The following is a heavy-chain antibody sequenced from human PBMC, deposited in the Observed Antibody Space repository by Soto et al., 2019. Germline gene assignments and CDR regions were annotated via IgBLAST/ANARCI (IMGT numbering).Heavy chain of an antibody. J-gene: IGHJ6*02. V-gene: IGHV1-69*04. D-gene: IGHD2-2*01. CDR2: IIPILGIA. Sequence: SVKVSCKASGGTFSSYTISWVRQAPGQGLEWMGRIIPILGIANYAQKFQGRVTITADKSTSTAYMELSSLRSEDTAVYYCARDPGCSSTSCHYYYHGMDVWGQ. CDR1: GGTFSSYT. CDR3: ARDPGCSSTSCHYYYHGMDV.